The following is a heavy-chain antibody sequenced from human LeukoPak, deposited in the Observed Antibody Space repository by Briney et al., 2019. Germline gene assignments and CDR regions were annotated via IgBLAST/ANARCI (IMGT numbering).Heavy chain of an antibody. CDR1: GGSISSYY. V-gene: IGHV4-59*01. CDR3: ARGVEYSSSSGLGY. J-gene: IGHJ4*02. Sequence: KPSETLSLTCTVSGGSISSYYWSWIRQPPGKGLEWIGYIYYSGSTNYNPSLKSRVTISVDTSKNQFSLKLSSVTAADTAVYYCARGVEYSSSSGLGYWGQGTLVTVYS. D-gene: IGHD6-6*01. CDR2: IYYSGST.